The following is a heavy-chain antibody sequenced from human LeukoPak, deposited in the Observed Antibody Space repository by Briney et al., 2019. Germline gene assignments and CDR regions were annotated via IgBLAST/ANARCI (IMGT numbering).Heavy chain of an antibody. CDR2: ISAYNGNT. Sequence: ASVKVSCKASGYTFTSYGISWVRQAPGQGLEWMGWISAYNGNTNYAQKLQGRVTMTTDTSTSTAYMELSRLRSDDTAVYYCARVREWEPDLDYWGQGTLVTVSS. V-gene: IGHV1-18*01. CDR3: ARVREWEPDLDY. J-gene: IGHJ4*02. D-gene: IGHD1-26*01. CDR1: GYTFTSYG.